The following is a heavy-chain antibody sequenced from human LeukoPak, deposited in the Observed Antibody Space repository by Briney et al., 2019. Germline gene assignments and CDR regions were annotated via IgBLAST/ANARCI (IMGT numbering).Heavy chain of an antibody. CDR2: IIPIFGTA. D-gene: IGHD3-16*01. CDR1: GGTFSSYA. V-gene: IGHV1-69*06. Sequence: ASVKVSCKASGGTFSSYAISWVRQATGQGLEWMGGIIPIFGTANYAQEFQGRVTITADKSTSTAYMELSSLRSEDTAVYYCARPQRHGGYPYWGQGTLVTVSS. J-gene: IGHJ4*02. CDR3: ARPQRHGGYPY.